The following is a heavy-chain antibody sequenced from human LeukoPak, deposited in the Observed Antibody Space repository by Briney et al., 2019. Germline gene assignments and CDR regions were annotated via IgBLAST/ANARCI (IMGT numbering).Heavy chain of an antibody. CDR1: GGSFSGYY. V-gene: IGHV4-34*01. D-gene: IGHD3-3*01. CDR3: ARAVNYYDYYYYYMDV. J-gene: IGHJ6*03. Sequence: PSETLSLTCAVYGGSFSGYYWSWIRQPPGKGLEWIGEINHSGSTNYNPSLKSRVTISVDTSKNQFSLKLSSVTAADTAVYYCARAVNYYDYYYYYMDVWGKGTTVTISS. CDR2: INHSGST.